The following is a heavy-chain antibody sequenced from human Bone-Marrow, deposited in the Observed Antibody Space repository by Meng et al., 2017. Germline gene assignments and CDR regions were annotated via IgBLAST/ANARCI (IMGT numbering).Heavy chain of an antibody. V-gene: IGHV3-7*01. J-gene: IGHJ4*02. Sequence: GGSLRLSCAASGFTFSSYWMSWVRQAPGKGLEWVDNIKQDGSEKYYVDSVKGRFTISRDNAKNSLYLQMNSLRAEGTTVYYCARDVPLGYSSSWYPLDYWGQGTLITVSS. CDR2: IKQDGSEK. CDR3: ARDVPLGYSSSWYPLDY. CDR1: GFTFSSYW. D-gene: IGHD6-13*01.